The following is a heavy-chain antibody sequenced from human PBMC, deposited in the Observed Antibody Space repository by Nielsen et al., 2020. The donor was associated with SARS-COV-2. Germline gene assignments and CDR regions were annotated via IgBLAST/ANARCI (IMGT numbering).Heavy chain of an antibody. CDR3: ARDRHYYDSSGPGVSNWFDP. CDR1: GYTFTSYY. Sequence: ASVKVSCKASGYTFTSYYMHWVRQAPGQGLEWMGIINPSGGSTSYAQKFQGRVTMTRDTSTSTVYMELSSLRSEDTAVYYCARDRHYYDSSGPGVSNWFDPWGQGTLVTVSS. V-gene: IGHV1-46*01. D-gene: IGHD3-22*01. CDR2: INPSGGST. J-gene: IGHJ5*02.